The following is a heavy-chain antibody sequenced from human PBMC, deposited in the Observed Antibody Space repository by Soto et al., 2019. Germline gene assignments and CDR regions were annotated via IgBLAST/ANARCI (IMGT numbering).Heavy chain of an antibody. CDR3: AKDVGWVASPDY. Sequence: QVQLVESGGGVVQPGRSLRLSCAASGFTFSSYGMHWVRQAPGKGLEWVAVISYDGSNKYYADSVKGRFTISRDNSKNTLSLQMNSLRAEDTAVYYCAKDVGWVASPDYWGQGTLLTVSS. V-gene: IGHV3-30*18. CDR1: GFTFSSYG. D-gene: IGHD2-15*01. CDR2: ISYDGSNK. J-gene: IGHJ4*02.